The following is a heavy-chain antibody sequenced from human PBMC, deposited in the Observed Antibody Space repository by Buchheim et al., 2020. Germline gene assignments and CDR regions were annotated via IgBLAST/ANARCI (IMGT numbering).Heavy chain of an antibody. D-gene: IGHD3-3*01. CDR1: GGSISSGGYY. V-gene: IGHV4-31*03. CDR2: IYYSGST. J-gene: IGHJ6*02. Sequence: QVQLQESGPGLVKPSQTLSLTCTVSGGSISSGGYYWSWIRQHPGKGLEWIGYIYYSGSTYYNPSLKSRVTISVDTSKNQFSLKLSSVTAADTAVYYCARDSDYDFWSGYYGHYYHGMDVWGQGTT. CDR3: ARDSDYDFWSGYYGHYYHGMDV.